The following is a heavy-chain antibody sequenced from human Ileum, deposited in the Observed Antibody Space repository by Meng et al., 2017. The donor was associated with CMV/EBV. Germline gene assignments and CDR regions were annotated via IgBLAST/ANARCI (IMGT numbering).Heavy chain of an antibody. D-gene: IGHD6-6*01. V-gene: IGHV4-39*07. CDR1: GGSISSEIFY. Sequence: QTQRQGAGPGRGKASEPLPLTCTVSGGSISSEIFYWGWIRQPPGKGLEWIGSIYYTGSTYYNPSLRSRVAISVDTSKNQFSLRLNSVTAADTAVYYCARELPQARISVRPGWFDPWGQGTLVTVSS. CDR2: IYYTGST. CDR3: ARELPQARISVRPGWFDP. J-gene: IGHJ5*02.